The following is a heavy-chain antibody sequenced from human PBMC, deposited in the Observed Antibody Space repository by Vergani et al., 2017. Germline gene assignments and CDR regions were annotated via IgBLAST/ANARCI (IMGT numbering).Heavy chain of an antibody. J-gene: IGHJ6*02. CDR3: ASGAKYYYDSSGYYGNYYYGMDV. D-gene: IGHD3-22*01. V-gene: IGHV5-51*01. CDR2: IYPGDSDT. Sequence: EVQLVPSGAEVKTPGESLKISCKGSGYSFTSYWIGWVRQMPGKGLEWMGIIYPGDSDTRYSPSFQGQVTISADKSISTAYLQWSSLKAWDTAMYYCASGAKYYYDSSGYYGNYYYGMDVWGQGTTVTVSS. CDR1: GYSFTSYW.